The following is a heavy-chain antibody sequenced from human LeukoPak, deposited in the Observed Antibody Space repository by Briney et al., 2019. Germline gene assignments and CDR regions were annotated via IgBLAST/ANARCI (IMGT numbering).Heavy chain of an antibody. CDR1: GFTFDDYG. J-gene: IGHJ4*02. D-gene: IGHD3-22*01. CDR3: AKDQYYYDSSAYDFDY. CDR2: IYSGGST. V-gene: IGHV3-53*01. Sequence: GGSLRLSCAASGFTFDDYGMSWVRQAPGKGLEWVSVIYSGGSTYYADSVKGRFTISRDNSKNTLYLQMNSLRAEDTAVYYCAKDQYYYDSSAYDFDYWGQGTLVTVSS.